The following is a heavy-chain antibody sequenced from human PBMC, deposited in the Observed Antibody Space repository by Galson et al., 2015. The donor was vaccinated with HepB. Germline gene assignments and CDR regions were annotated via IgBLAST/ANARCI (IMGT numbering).Heavy chain of an antibody. CDR1: GFTFSSYA. J-gene: IGHJ6*02. CDR2: ISGSGGST. CDR3: AKIEDEGAYCSGGSCYYPLRYGMDV. V-gene: IGHV3-23*01. Sequence: SLRLSCAASGFTFSSYAMSWVRQAPGKGLEWVSAISGSGGSTYYADSVKGRFTISRDNSKNTLYLQMNSLRAEDTAVYYCAKIEDEGAYCSGGSCYYPLRYGMDVWGQGTTVTVSS. D-gene: IGHD2-15*01.